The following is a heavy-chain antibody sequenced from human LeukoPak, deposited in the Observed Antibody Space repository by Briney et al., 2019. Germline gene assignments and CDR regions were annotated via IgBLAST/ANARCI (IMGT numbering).Heavy chain of an antibody. Sequence: ASVKVSCKASGYTFTSYGISWVRQAPGQGLEWMGWISAYNGNTNYAQKLQGRVTMTTDTSTSTAYMELRSLRSDDTAVYYCARDGGGGAVLLWFGELLFAHYYYMDVWGKGTTVTVSS. CDR2: ISAYNGNT. J-gene: IGHJ6*03. D-gene: IGHD3-10*01. V-gene: IGHV1-18*01. CDR3: ARDGGGGAVLLWFGELLFAHYYYMDV. CDR1: GYTFTSYG.